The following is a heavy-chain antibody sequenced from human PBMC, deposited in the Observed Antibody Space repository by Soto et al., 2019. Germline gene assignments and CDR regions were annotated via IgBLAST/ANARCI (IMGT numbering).Heavy chain of an antibody. Sequence: SETLSLTCAVYGGSCSGYYWSWIRQPPGKGLEWIGEINHSGSTNYNPSLKSRVTISVDTSKNQFSLKLSSVTAADTAVYYCARGLYGDYVSWGQGTLVTVSS. CDR1: GGSCSGYY. CDR3: ARGLYGDYVS. D-gene: IGHD4-17*01. CDR2: INHSGST. J-gene: IGHJ5*02. V-gene: IGHV4-34*01.